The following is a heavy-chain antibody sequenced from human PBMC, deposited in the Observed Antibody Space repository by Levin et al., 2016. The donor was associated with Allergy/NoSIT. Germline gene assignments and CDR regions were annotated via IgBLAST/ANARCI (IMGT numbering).Heavy chain of an antibody. Sequence: VRQAPGKGLEWVAAISYDGTNKYYSDSVKGRFTISRDNSKNTLSLQMSMLRGGDTAVYYCAREERNYYFDYWGQGTLVTVSS. CDR3: AREERNYYFDY. V-gene: IGHV3-30-3*01. D-gene: IGHD1-26*01. J-gene: IGHJ4*02. CDR2: ISYDGTNK.